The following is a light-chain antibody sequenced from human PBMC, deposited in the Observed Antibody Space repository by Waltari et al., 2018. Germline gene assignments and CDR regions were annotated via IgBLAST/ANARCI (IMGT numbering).Light chain of an antibody. CDR3: QHYYNSPLA. CDR1: QGIDGD. J-gene: IGKJ4*01. V-gene: IGKV1D-13*01. Sequence: AIKLTQSPSSLSASVGDTVTLTCRAGQGIDGDLAWYQQKPGKPPHLLIHDASTLERGVPIRFSGSGSGTDFALTIRSLQPEDFATYYCQHYYNSPLAFGGGTKVE. CDR2: DAS.